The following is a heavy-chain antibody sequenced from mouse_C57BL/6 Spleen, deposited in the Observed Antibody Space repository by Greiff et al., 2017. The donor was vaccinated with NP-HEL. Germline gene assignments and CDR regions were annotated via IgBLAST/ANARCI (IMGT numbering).Heavy chain of an antibody. J-gene: IGHJ4*01. V-gene: IGHV1-55*01. CDR3: ARTIYYYGSSLYYYAMDY. Sequence: VQLQQPGAELVKPGASVKMSCKASGYTFTSYWITWVKQRPGQGLEWIGDIYPGSGSTNYNEKFKSKATLTVDTSSSTAYMQLSSLTSEDSAVYYCARTIYYYGSSLYYYAMDYWGQGTSVTVSS. D-gene: IGHD1-1*01. CDR1: GYTFTSYW. CDR2: IYPGSGST.